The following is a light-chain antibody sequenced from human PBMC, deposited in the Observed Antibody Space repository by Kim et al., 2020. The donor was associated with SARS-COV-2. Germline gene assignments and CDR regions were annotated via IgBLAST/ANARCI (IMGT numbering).Light chain of an antibody. CDR1: SLGDKY. V-gene: IGLV3-1*01. CDR3: QAWGSTSVV. CDR2: QYK. Sequence: SYELTQPPSVSVSPGQTASITCSGESLGDKYVCWYQQKPGQSPVLVIYQYKKRPSGIPERFSGSNSGNTATLTISGTQALDEGDYYCQAWGSTSVVFGGGTQLTVL. J-gene: IGLJ2*01.